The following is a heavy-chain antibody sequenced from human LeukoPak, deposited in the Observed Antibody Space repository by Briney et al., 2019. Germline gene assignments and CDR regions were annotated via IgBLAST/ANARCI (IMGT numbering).Heavy chain of an antibody. CDR2: IYYSGST. D-gene: IGHD6-6*01. V-gene: IGHV4-30-4*08. J-gene: IGHJ3*02. Sequence: SETLSLTCTVSGGSISSGDYYWSWIRQPPGKGLEWIGYIYYSGSTYYNPSLKSRVTISVDTSKNQFSLKLSSVTAADTAVYYCARDPRRAAPDDAFDIWGQGTMVTVSS. CDR1: GGSISSGDYY. CDR3: ARDPRRAAPDDAFDI.